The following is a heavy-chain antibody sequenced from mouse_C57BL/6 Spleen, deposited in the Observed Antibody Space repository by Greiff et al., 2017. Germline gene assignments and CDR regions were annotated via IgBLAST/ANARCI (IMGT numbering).Heavy chain of an antibody. Sequence: VQLQESGPELVKPGASVKISCKASGYAFRSSWMNWVKQRPGKGLEWIGRIYPGDGDTNYNGKFKGKATLTADKSSSTAYMQLSSLTSGDSAVYFCAQDSPNWDGAYWGQGTLVTVSA. V-gene: IGHV1-82*01. CDR2: IYPGDGDT. CDR3: AQDSPNWDGAY. D-gene: IGHD4-1*01. J-gene: IGHJ3*01. CDR1: GYAFRSSW.